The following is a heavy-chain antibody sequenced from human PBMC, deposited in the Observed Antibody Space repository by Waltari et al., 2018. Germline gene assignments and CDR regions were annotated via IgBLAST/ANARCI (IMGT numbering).Heavy chain of an antibody. J-gene: IGHJ4*02. CDR3: ARGLGIWFRDHYFDY. CDR1: GGSIHSGSYY. Sequence: QVPLQESGPGLVKPSQTLSLTCTVSGGSIHSGSYYWSWIRQPAGKGLEWIGRIYTSGSTNYNPSLKSRVTISVDTSKNQFSLKLSAVTAADTAVYYCARGLGIWFRDHYFDYWGQGTLVTVSS. D-gene: IGHD3-10*01. V-gene: IGHV4-61*02. CDR2: IYTSGST.